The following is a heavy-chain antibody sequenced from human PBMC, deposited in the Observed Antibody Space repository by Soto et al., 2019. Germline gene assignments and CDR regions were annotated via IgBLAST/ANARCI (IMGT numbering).Heavy chain of an antibody. CDR2: IKQDGSEK. CDR3: ASWGVRGVLLAFDY. V-gene: IGHV3-7*03. CDR1: GFTFSSYW. J-gene: IGHJ4*02. Sequence: GESLKISCAASGFTFSSYWMSWVRQAPGKGLEWVANIKQDGSEKYYVDSVKGRFTISRDNAKNSLYLQMNSLRAEDTAVYYCASWGVRGVLLAFDYWGQGTLVTVSS. D-gene: IGHD3-10*01.